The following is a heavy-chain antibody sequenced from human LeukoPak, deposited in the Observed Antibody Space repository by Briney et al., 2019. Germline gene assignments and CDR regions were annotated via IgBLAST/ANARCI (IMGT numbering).Heavy chain of an antibody. Sequence: PSETLSLTCTVSGGSISSSSYYWGWIRQPPGKGLEWIGSIYYSGNTYYNPSLKSRVTISVDTSKNQFSLKLSSVTAADTAVYYCARIAARDYYYMDVWGKGTTVTVSS. CDR2: IYYSGNT. CDR3: ARIAARDYYYMDV. CDR1: GGSISSSSYY. V-gene: IGHV4-39*01. J-gene: IGHJ6*03. D-gene: IGHD6-6*01.